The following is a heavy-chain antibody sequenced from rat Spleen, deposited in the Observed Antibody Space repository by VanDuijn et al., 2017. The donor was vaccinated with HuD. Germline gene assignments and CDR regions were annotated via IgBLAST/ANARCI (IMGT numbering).Heavy chain of an antibody. CDR2: ITGAGETT. CDR1: GFTFNYYW. Sequence: EVQLVESGGGLVQPGRSLKISCVASGFTFNYYWMTWIRQAPGKGLEWVATITGAGETTYYPDSVMGRFTISRDNAKSTLYLQMNSLRSEGTATYYCARENWVLDYWGQGVMVTVSS. D-gene: IGHD5-1*01. CDR3: ARENWVLDY. V-gene: IGHV5-31*01. J-gene: IGHJ2*01.